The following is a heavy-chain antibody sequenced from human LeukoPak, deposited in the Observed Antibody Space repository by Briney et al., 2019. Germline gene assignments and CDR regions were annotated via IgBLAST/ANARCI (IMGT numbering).Heavy chain of an antibody. CDR3: ARLGDYDFWSGALDY. J-gene: IGHJ4*02. CDR1: GYSFPSYW. D-gene: IGHD3-3*01. CDR2: IYPGDSDT. Sequence: GESLKISCKGSGYSFPSYWIGWVRQMPGKGLEWMGIIYPGDSDTRYSPSFQGQVTISADKSISTAYLQWSSLKASDTAMYYCARLGDYDFWSGALDYWGQGTLVTVSS. V-gene: IGHV5-51*01.